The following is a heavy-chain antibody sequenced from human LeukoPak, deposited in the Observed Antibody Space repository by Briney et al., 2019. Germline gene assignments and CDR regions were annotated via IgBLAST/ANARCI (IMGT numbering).Heavy chain of an antibody. J-gene: IGHJ6*02. CDR3: ARDPRVATIRYYYYGMDV. CDR1: GFTFSSYA. Sequence: PGGSLRLSCAASGFTFSSYAMHWVRQAPGKGLEWVAVISYDGSNKYYADSVKGRFTISRDNSKNTLYLQMNSLRAEDTAVYYCARDPRVATIRYYYYGMDVWGQGTTVTVSS. CDR2: ISYDGSNK. D-gene: IGHD5-12*01. V-gene: IGHV3-30-3*01.